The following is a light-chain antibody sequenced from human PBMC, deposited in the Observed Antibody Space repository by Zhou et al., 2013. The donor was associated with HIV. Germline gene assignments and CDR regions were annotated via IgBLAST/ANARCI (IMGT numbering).Light chain of an antibody. CDR3: EQYDKSLT. Sequence: EIVLTQSPGTLSLSPGEEAALSCRASQSIGNNLAWYQQKPGQAPRLLFYGSSSRATGLPHRFSGSGSGTDFTLTISRLEPEDFALYYCEQYDKSLTFGGGTKVEIK. J-gene: IGKJ4*01. CDR2: GSS. V-gene: IGKV3-20*01. CDR1: QSIGNN.